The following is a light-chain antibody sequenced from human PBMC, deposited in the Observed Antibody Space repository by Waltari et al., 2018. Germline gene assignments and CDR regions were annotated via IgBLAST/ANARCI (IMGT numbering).Light chain of an antibody. CDR1: QSISYSSNNKNY. J-gene: IGKJ5*01. CDR3: QQYYSSPIT. Sequence: DIVMTQSPDSLAVSLGERVNINCKSSQSISYSSNNKNYLAWYQQKPGQPPKLLFYWTSTRGSGVPDRFSGSGSGTDFTLTISSLQAEDVAVYYCQQYYSSPITFGQGTRLEIK. CDR2: WTS. V-gene: IGKV4-1*01.